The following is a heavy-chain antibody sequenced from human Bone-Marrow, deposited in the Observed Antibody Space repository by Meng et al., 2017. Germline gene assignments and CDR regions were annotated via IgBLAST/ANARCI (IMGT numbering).Heavy chain of an antibody. Sequence: GGSLRLSCAASGFTFSSYEMNWVRQAPGKGLEWVSYISSSGSTIYYADSVKGRFTISRDNAKNSLYLQMNSLGAEDTAVYYCARDRPSDYYYGMDVWGQGTTVTVSS. CDR1: GFTFSSYE. J-gene: IGHJ6*02. CDR2: ISSSGSTI. CDR3: ARDRPSDYYYGMDV. V-gene: IGHV3-48*03.